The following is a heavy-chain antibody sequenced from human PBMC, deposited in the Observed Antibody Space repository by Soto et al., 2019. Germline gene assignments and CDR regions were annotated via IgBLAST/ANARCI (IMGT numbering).Heavy chain of an antibody. CDR3: ARDLSPRRYYYYGMDV. J-gene: IGHJ6*02. CDR2: ISSSSSYI. V-gene: IGHV3-21*01. CDR1: GFTFSSYS. Sequence: LRLSCAASGFTFSSYSMNWVRQAPGKGLEWVSSISSSSSYIYYADSVKGRFTISRDNAKNSLYLQMNSLRAEDTAVYYCARDLSPRRYYYYGMDVWGQGTTVTVS.